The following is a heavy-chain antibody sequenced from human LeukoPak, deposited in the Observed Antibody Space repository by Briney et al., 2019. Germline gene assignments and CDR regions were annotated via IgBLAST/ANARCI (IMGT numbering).Heavy chain of an antibody. Sequence: SETLSLTCTVSGGSISSYYWSWIRQPPGKGLEWIGYIYYSGSTNYNPSLKSRVTISVDTSKNQFSLKLSSVTAADTAVYYCARARYSSGWLDYWGQGALVTVSS. CDR3: ARARYSSGWLDY. J-gene: IGHJ4*02. CDR2: IYYSGST. V-gene: IGHV4-59*01. CDR1: GGSISSYY. D-gene: IGHD6-19*01.